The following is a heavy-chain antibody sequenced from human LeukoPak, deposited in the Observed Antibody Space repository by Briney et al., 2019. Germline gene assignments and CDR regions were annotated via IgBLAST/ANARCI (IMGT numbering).Heavy chain of an antibody. CDR1: GGSISSGDYY. D-gene: IGHD1-26*01. CDR2: IYYRGST. J-gene: IGHJ4*02. V-gene: IGHV4-30-4*08. Sequence: PSETLSLTCTVSGGSISSGDYYWSWTRQPPGKGLEWIAYIYYRGSTYSNPPLKSGVTISLDTSKNQFSLKLSSVTAADTAVYYCARGGGRAYSGSYHGEDYFDYWGRGTLVTVSS. CDR3: ARGGGRAYSGSYHGEDYFDY.